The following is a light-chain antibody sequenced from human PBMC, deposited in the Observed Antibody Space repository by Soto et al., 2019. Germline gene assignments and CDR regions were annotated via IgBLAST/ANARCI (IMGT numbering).Light chain of an antibody. J-gene: IGLJ2*01. Sequence: QSALTQPPSASGSPGQSVPISFTGTSSDVGGYNYVSWYQQHPGKAPKLMIYEVSKRPSGVPVRLSGSKSGNTASLTVSGLQVEDEADYYCASYTGSDTLVFGGGTKLTVL. V-gene: IGLV2-8*01. CDR1: SSDVGGYNY. CDR2: EVS. CDR3: ASYTGSDTLV.